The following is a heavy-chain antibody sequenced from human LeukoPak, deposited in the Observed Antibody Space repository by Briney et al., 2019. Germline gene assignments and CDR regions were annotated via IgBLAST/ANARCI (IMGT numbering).Heavy chain of an antibody. J-gene: IGHJ3*02. Sequence: SETLSLTCTVSGGSISSYYWSWIRQPPGKGLDWIGYIYSSGSTYFNPSLTSRVTISVDTSKNQFSLNLTSVTAADTAVYYCARADYGGNSAAFNIWGQGTMVTVSS. CDR1: GGSISSYY. CDR3: ARADYGGNSAAFNI. V-gene: IGHV4-59*01. CDR2: IYSSGST. D-gene: IGHD4-23*01.